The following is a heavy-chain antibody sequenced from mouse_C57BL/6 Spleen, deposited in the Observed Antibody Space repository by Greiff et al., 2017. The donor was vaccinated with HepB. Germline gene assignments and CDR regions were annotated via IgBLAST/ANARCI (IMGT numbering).Heavy chain of an antibody. Sequence: QVHVKQPGAELVMPGASVKLSCKASGYTFTSYWMHWVKQRPGQGLEWIGEIDPSDSYTNYNQKFKGKSTLTVDKSSSTAYMQLSSLTSEDSAVYYCARSDYYGSSYYFDYWGQGTTLTVSS. V-gene: IGHV1-69*01. D-gene: IGHD1-1*01. CDR3: ARSDYYGSSYYFDY. J-gene: IGHJ2*01. CDR1: GYTFTSYW. CDR2: IDPSDSYT.